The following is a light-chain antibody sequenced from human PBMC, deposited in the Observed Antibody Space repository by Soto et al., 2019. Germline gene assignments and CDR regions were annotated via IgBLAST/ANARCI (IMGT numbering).Light chain of an antibody. V-gene: IGKV3-11*01. CDR2: DAS. CDR3: HQRNKWRT. Sequence: VLTQSPATLSLSPGERATLSCRASLNVNSYLAWYQQKPGQAPRLLIYDASNRAAGIPARSSGSGSGTDFTLTISSLEPEDFAIYYCHQRNKWRTFGQGTKVDI. CDR1: LNVNSY. J-gene: IGKJ1*01.